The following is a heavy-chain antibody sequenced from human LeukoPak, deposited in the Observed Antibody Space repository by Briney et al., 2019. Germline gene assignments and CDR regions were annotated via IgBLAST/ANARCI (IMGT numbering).Heavy chain of an antibody. CDR1: GFTFSTYA. Sequence: GGSLRLSCAASGFTFSTYAMSWVRQAPGKGLEWVSGVSGSSGSTYSADSVKGRFTISRDNSKSTLFLQMNSLRAEDTAVYYCAKMARYSYVGVYYFDYWGQGTLVTVSS. V-gene: IGHV3-23*01. J-gene: IGHJ4*02. CDR2: VSGSSGST. CDR3: AKMARYSYVGVYYFDY. D-gene: IGHD5-18*01.